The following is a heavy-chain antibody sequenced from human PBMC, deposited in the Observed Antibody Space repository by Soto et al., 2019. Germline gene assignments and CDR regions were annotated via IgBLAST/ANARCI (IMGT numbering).Heavy chain of an antibody. CDR3: ARGVTVFGLVSRFWFDP. CDR2: IYNSGST. Sequence: PSETLSLTCTVSGGSISSGGYYWSWIRQHPGKGLEWIGYIYNSGSTYYNHSLKSRVMISIDTSRNQFSLRVNSLTAADRAVYFCARGVTVFGLVSRFWFDPWGQGTVVTVSS. V-gene: IGHV4-30-4*08. J-gene: IGHJ5*02. D-gene: IGHD3-3*01. CDR1: GGSISSGGYY.